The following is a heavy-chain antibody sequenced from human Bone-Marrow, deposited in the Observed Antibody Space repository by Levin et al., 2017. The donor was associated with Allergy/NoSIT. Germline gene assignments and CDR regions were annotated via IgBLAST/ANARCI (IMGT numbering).Heavy chain of an antibody. CDR1: GGSISSSNW. J-gene: IGHJ5*02. D-gene: IGHD6-19*01. V-gene: IGHV4-4*02. Sequence: SSETLSLTCAVSGGSISSSNWWSWVRQPPGKGLEWIGEIYHSGSTNYNPSLKSRVTISVDKSKNQFSLKLSSVTAADTAVYYWARVGYSSGFSPGWFDPWGQGTLVTVSS. CDR2: IYHSGST. CDR3: ARVGYSSGFSPGWFDP.